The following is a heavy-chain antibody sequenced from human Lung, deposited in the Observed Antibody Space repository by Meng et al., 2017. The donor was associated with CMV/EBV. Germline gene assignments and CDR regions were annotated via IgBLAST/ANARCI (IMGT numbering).Heavy chain of an antibody. CDR1: GFTFGDYA. J-gene: IGHJ4*02. V-gene: IGHV3-49*04. D-gene: IGHD3-3*01. Sequence: GESXKISCTASGFTFGDYAMSWVRQAPGKGLEWVGFIRSKAYGGTTEYAASVKGRFTVSSDDSKSIAYLQMNSLKTEDTAVYYCTRLRYYDFWSGYRAPSYFDDWGQGTLVTVSS. CDR3: TRLRYYDFWSGYRAPSYFDD. CDR2: IRSKAYGGTT.